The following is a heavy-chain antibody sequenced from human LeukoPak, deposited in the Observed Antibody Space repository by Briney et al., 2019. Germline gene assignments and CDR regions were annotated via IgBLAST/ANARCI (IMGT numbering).Heavy chain of an antibody. J-gene: IGHJ3*02. CDR1: GFTFSDHY. Sequence: PGGSLRLSCAASGFTFSDHYMDWVRQAPGKGLEWVAVIWYDGSNKYYADSVKGRFTISRDNSKNTLYLQTNSLRAEDTAVYYCARDQGRWFGSTDAFDIWGQGTMVTVSS. CDR2: IWYDGSNK. V-gene: IGHV3-33*08. D-gene: IGHD3-10*01. CDR3: ARDQGRWFGSTDAFDI.